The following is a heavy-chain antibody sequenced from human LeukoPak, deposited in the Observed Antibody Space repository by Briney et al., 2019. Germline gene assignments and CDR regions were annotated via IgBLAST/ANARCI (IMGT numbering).Heavy chain of an antibody. CDR3: ARARGGSNSDY. CDR1: GFTFSSYW. J-gene: IGHJ4*02. V-gene: IGHV3-7*05. Sequence: GGSLRLSCAASGFTFSSYWMRWVRQAPGKGLDWVASINQDGSEKYYVDSVKGRFTISGDNAKNSLYLQMNSLRADDTAVYYCARARGGSNSDYWGQGTLVTVSS. CDR2: INQDGSEK. D-gene: IGHD1-26*01.